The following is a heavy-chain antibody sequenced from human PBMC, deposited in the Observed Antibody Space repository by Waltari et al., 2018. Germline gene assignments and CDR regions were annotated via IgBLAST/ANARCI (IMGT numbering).Heavy chain of an antibody. J-gene: IGHJ4*02. V-gene: IGHV1-2*06. CDR3: ARWIQKNCFDY. CDR2: INPNSGYT. D-gene: IGHD5-18*01. CDR1: GYRFSAYF. Sequence: QVQLVQSGAEVVRPGASVKVSCTASGYRFSAYFIHWVRQASGQGPEWMGRINPNSGYTNYAQKFLGRVTMARDTSIGTAYMELSGLTSDDAALYYCARWIQKNCFDYWGQGTLVTVSS.